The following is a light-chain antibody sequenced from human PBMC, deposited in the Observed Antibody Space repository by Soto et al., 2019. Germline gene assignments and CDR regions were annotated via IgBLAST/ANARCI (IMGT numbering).Light chain of an antibody. CDR1: SSNIGSNT. CDR2: SNN. J-gene: IGLJ2*01. V-gene: IGLV1-44*01. Sequence: QSVLTQPPSASGTPGQRGTISCSGSSSNIGSNTVNWYQQLPGTAPKLLIYSNNQRPSGVPDRFSGSKSGTSASLAISGLQSEDEADYYCAAWDDSLNALFGGGTKVTVL. CDR3: AAWDDSLNAL.